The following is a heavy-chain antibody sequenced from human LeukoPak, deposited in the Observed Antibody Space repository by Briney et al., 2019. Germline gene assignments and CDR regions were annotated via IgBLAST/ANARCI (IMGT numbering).Heavy chain of an antibody. J-gene: IGHJ4*02. V-gene: IGHV4-34*01. CDR2: INHSGST. Sequence: SETLSLTCAVYGGSFSGYYWSWIRQPLGKGLEWIGEINHSGSTNYNPSLKSRVTISVDTSKNQFSLKLSSVTAADTAVYYCARVRYWGQGTLVTVSS. CDR1: GGSFSGYY. CDR3: ARVRY.